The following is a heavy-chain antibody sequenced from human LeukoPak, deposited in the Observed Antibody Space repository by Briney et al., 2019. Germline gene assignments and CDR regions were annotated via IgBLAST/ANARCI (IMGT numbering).Heavy chain of an antibody. Sequence: GGSLRLSCAASGFTFSTYTIHWVRQTPGKGLEWVSIIYSDGSGGNTYYADSVKGRFTVSRDNSKNTLYLQMNSLRAEDTAVYYCASHWGGYWGQGTLVTVSS. CDR1: GFTFSTYT. J-gene: IGHJ4*02. V-gene: IGHV3-NL1*01. D-gene: IGHD3-16*01. CDR2: IYSDGSGGNT. CDR3: ASHWGGY.